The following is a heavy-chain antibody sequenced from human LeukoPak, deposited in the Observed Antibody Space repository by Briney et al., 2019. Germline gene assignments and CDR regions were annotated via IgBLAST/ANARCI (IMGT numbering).Heavy chain of an antibody. CDR2: IDQDETEK. CDR1: GYPFHNYW. V-gene: IGHV3-7*03. J-gene: IGHJ4*02. D-gene: IGHD3-10*01. Sequence: GGSLRLSCATSGYPFHNYWMTWVRQAPGRGLEWLANIDQDETEKNYVDSVKGRFTISRDNAEKSLYLRMTSLRVEDTAIYYCGRGLYGSGRRSLMAHWGPGTLVSVSS. CDR3: GRGLYGSGRRSLMAH.